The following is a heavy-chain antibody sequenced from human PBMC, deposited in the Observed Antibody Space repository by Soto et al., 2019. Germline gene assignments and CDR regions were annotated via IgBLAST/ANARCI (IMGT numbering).Heavy chain of an antibody. Sequence: GGSLRLSCAASGFTFSSYSMNWVRQAPGKGLEWVSYISSSSNTIYADSVKGRFTISRDNAKNSLYLEMNSLRPEDTAVYYCAKDLALGFWSGNYYFDHWGQGTLVTVSS. CDR3: AKDLALGFWSGNYYFDH. V-gene: IGHV3-48*01. D-gene: IGHD3-3*01. CDR2: ISSSSNTI. CDR1: GFTFSSYS. J-gene: IGHJ4*02.